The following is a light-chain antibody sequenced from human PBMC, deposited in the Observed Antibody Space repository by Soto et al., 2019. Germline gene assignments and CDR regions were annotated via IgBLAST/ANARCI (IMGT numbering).Light chain of an antibody. V-gene: IGKV3-20*01. J-gene: IGKJ1*01. CDR3: HQYSRSPET. CDR1: ETVNSDY. Sequence: EIVLTQSPAILSLFPGERANLSCRPSETVNSDYLAWYQQRPDQAPRLLMYCAFTSARGIPARFSGSGCAANFTLTIIRLQPADFAAYYCHQYSRSPETFGQGTKVDIK. CDR2: CAF.